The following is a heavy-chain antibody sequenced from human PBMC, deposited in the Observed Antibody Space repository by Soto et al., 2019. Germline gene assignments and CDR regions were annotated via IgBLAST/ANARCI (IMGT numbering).Heavy chain of an antibody. CDR3: ARRNRYCSGGSCPPLFDY. CDR2: IYYSGST. D-gene: IGHD2-15*01. V-gene: IGHV4-39*01. Sequence: SETLSLTCTVSGGSISSSSYYWGWIRQPPGKGLEWIGSIYYSGSTYYNPSLKSRVTISVDTSKNQFSLKLSSVTAADTAVYYCARRNRYCSGGSCPPLFDYWGQGTLVTVSS. J-gene: IGHJ4*02. CDR1: GGSISSSSYY.